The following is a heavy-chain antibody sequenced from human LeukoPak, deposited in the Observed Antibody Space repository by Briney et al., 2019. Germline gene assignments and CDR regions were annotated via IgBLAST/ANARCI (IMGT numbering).Heavy chain of an antibody. J-gene: IGHJ4*02. V-gene: IGHV4-59*01. CDR3: ARDSGPRFDY. Sequence: SETLSLTCTVSGGSISSYCWSWIRQPPGKGLEWIGYIYYSGSTNYNPSLKSRVTISVDTSKYRFSLKVSSVTAADTAVYYCARDSGPRFDYWGQGTLVTVSS. D-gene: IGHD6-19*01. CDR2: IYYSGST. CDR1: GGSISSYC.